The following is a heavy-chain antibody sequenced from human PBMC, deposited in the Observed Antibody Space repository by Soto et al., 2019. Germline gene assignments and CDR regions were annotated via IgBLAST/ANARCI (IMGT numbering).Heavy chain of an antibody. CDR1: GGSISSSSYY. V-gene: IGHV4-39*01. CDR2: IYYSGST. Sequence: SETLSLTCTVSGGSISSSSYYWGWIRQPPGKGLEWIGSIYYSGSTYYNPSLKSRVTISVDTSKNQFSLKLSSVTAADTAVYYCARLKVVPAATPFDYWGQGTLVTVSS. CDR3: ARLKVVPAATPFDY. D-gene: IGHD2-2*01. J-gene: IGHJ4*02.